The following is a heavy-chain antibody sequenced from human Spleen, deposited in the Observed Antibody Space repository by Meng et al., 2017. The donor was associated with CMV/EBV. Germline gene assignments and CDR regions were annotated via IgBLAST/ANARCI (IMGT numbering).Heavy chain of an antibody. Sequence: SGCTFSNYGIGWVRHAPGQGLEWMGWISAYNGNTNYAQKFQGRVTMTTDTSTRTAYMELRSLRSDDTAVYYCARDTLMGYYYYGMDVWGQGTMVTVSS. CDR1: GCTFSNYG. V-gene: IGHV1-18*01. CDR2: ISAYNGNT. CDR3: ARDTLMGYYYYGMDV. D-gene: IGHD2-8*01. J-gene: IGHJ6*02.